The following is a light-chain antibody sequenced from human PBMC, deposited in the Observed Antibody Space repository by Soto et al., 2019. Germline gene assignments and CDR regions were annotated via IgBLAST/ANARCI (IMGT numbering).Light chain of an antibody. CDR3: HQYNYWPPWT. CDR1: QSVSNN. V-gene: IGKV3-15*01. Sequence: IVLTQSPDTLSLPPGERATLSCRAIQSVSNNYLAWYQQKPGQAPRLLIYDASTRATGVPARFSGSGSGTEFTLTISSLQSEDFAVYYCHQYNYWPPWTFGQGTKVDIK. J-gene: IGKJ1*01. CDR2: DAS.